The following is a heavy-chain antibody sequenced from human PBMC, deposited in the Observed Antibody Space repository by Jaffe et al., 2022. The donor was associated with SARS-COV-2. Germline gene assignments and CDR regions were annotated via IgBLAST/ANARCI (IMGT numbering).Heavy chain of an antibody. J-gene: IGHJ6*02. D-gene: IGHD6-13*01. Sequence: QVQLVESGGGVVQPGRSLRLSCAASGFTFSSYGMHWVRQAPGKGLEWVAVISYDGSNKYYADSVKGRFTISRDNSKNTLYLQMNSLRAEDTAVYYCAKDWVFYSSNHWGGMDVWGQGTTVTVSS. V-gene: IGHV3-30*18. CDR3: AKDWVFYSSNHWGGMDV. CDR1: GFTFSSYG. CDR2: ISYDGSNK.